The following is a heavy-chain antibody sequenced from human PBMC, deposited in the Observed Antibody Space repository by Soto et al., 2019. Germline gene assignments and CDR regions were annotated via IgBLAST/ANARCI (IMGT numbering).Heavy chain of an antibody. Sequence: SETLSLTCAVSGGSISGRGYSWSCIRQAQGLDLVWIVYIYHSGSTYYNPSLKSRVTISVDRSKNQFFLKLSSVTAADTAVYYCARDRSSCSSTSCYNSADFWFAPWAKGTLVTVPS. J-gene: IGHJ5*02. CDR3: ARDRSSCSSTSCYNSADFWFAP. V-gene: IGHV4-30-2*01. D-gene: IGHD2-2*02. CDR2: IYHSGST. CDR1: GGSISGRGYS.